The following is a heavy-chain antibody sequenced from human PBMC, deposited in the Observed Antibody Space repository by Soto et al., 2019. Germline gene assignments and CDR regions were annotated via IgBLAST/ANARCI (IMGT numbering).Heavy chain of an antibody. J-gene: IGHJ4*02. CDR1: GFTFSSST. Sequence: VGSLILSCAASGFTFSSSTFASVRQAPGEGLEWVSSIGHSRTYIYYADSMKGRFTVSRDNDNNSLFLQMDSLRVEDTAVYYCARVKVGVTGWRHFDHWGQGALVTVPA. V-gene: IGHV3-21*01. D-gene: IGHD1-26*01. CDR3: ARVKVGVTGWRHFDH. CDR2: IGHSRTYI.